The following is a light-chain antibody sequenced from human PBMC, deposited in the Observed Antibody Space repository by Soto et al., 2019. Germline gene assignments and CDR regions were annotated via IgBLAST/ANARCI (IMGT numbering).Light chain of an antibody. V-gene: IGKV1-5*03. Sequence: DIQMTQSPYTLSAFAADRVTITCRASQSINTWLAWYQQKSGKAPKLLMYKASSLETGAPSRFSGSGSGTEFTLTISSLQPDDFATYYCQHYATFPYTFGQGTKLEIK. CDR3: QHYATFPYT. CDR1: QSINTW. CDR2: KAS. J-gene: IGKJ2*01.